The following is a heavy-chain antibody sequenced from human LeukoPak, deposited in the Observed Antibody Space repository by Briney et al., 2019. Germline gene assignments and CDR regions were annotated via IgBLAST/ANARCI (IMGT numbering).Heavy chain of an antibody. J-gene: IGHJ5*02. CDR2: VYYSGST. CDR3: ARETLEGKFDP. CDR1: AGSIRNYY. Sequence: SETLSLTCNISAGSIRNYYWTWFRQPPGKGLEWIGYVYYSGSTNYNPSLKSRVTISMDTSKNRFSLKLSSVTAADTAVYYCARETLEGKFDPWGQGILVTVSS. D-gene: IGHD1-1*01. V-gene: IGHV4-59*01.